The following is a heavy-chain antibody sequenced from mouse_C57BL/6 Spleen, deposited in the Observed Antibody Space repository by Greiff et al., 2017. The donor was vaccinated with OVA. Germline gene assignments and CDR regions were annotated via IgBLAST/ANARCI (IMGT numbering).Heavy chain of an antibody. CDR1: GYTFTDYN. V-gene: IGHV1-18*01. CDR2: INPNNGGT. J-gene: IGHJ4*01. D-gene: IGHD2-2*01. CDR3: ARLYGYDDADYYAMDY. Sequence: EVQLQQSGPELVKPGASVKIPCKASGYTFTDYNMDWVKQSHGKSLEWIGDINPNNGGTIYNQKFKGKATLTVDKSSSTAYMELRSLTSEDTAVYYCARLYGYDDADYYAMDYWGQGTSVTVSS.